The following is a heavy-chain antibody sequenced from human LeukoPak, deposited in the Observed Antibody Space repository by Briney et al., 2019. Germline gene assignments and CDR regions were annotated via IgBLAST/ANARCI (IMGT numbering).Heavy chain of an antibody. V-gene: IGHV1-24*01. J-gene: IGHJ4*02. CDR1: GYTLTELS. Sequence: ASVTVSCKVSGYTLTELSMHWVRQAPGKGLEWMGGFDPEDGETIYAQKFQGRVTMTEDTSTDTAYMELSSLRSEDTAVYYCATPDILTGYYFDYWGQGTLVTVSS. D-gene: IGHD3-9*01. CDR3: ATPDILTGYYFDY. CDR2: FDPEDGET.